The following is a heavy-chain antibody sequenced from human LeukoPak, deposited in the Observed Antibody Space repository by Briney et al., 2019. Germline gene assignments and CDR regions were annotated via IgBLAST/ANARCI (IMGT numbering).Heavy chain of an antibody. V-gene: IGHV3-9*03. D-gene: IGHD5-24*01. CDR2: ISWNSGSI. Sequence: GGSLRLSCAASGFTFDDYAMHWVRQAPGKGLEWVSGISWNSGSIGYADSVKGRFTISRDNAKNSLYLQMNHLRDEDMALYNCAKDMFRDGYNSYFDYWGQGTLVTVSS. CDR3: AKDMFRDGYNSYFDY. J-gene: IGHJ4*02. CDR1: GFTFDDYA.